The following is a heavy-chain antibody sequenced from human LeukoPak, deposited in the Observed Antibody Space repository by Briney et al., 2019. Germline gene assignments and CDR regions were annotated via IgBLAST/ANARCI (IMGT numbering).Heavy chain of an antibody. D-gene: IGHD6-19*01. J-gene: IGHJ4*02. Sequence: GGPLRLSCAASGFTFSGSAVHWVRQASGKGLEWVGHIRSKADSHATAYAASVQGRFTISRDDSNNTAYLHMNSLKIEDAAVYFCSRHLYSSAWYEENWGQGTLVTVSS. CDR1: GFTFSGSA. CDR3: SRHLYSSAWYEEN. V-gene: IGHV3-73*01. CDR2: IRSKADSHAT.